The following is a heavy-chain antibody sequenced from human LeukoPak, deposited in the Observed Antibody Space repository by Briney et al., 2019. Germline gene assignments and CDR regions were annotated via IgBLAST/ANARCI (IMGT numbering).Heavy chain of an antibody. CDR3: ARGYSGYESFDY. CDR2: IYTSGST. V-gene: IGHV4-61*02. D-gene: IGHD5-12*01. CDR1: GGSISSGSYY. J-gene: IGHJ4*02. Sequence: SETLSLTCTVSGGSISSGSYYWSWIRQPAGKGLEWIGRIYTSGSTNYNPSLKSRVTISVDTSKNRFSLKLSSVTAADTAVYYCARGYSGYESFDYWGQGTLITVSS.